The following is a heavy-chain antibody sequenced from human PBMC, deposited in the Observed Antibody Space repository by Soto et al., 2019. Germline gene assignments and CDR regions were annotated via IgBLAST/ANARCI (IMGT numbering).Heavy chain of an antibody. CDR1: GDSVSSNSAA. D-gene: IGHD3-22*01. V-gene: IGHV6-1*01. CDR3: ARNHYYDSSGYYWGDYYYYGMDV. J-gene: IGHJ6*02. CDR2: AYYRSQWYY. Sequence: SQTLSLTCAISGDSVSSNSAAWNWIRQSPSRGLEWLGRAYYRSQWYYDSAVSVRSRITVIPDTSKNQFSLKLGSVTAADTAVYYCARNHYYDSSGYYWGDYYYYGMDVWGQGTTVTVSS.